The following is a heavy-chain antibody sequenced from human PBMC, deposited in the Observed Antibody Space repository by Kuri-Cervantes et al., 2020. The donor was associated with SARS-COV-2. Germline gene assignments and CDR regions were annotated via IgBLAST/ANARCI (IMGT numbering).Heavy chain of an antibody. CDR1: GGSISSYY. CDR2: IYYSGST. Sequence: ESLKISCTVSGGSISSYYWSWIRQPPGKGLEWIGYIYYSGSTNYNPSLKSRVTISVDTSKNQFSLKLSSVTAADTAVYYCARSAVRMVRGVIHYWGQGTLVTVSS. D-gene: IGHD3-10*01. J-gene: IGHJ4*02. CDR3: ARSAVRMVRGVIHY. V-gene: IGHV4-59*12.